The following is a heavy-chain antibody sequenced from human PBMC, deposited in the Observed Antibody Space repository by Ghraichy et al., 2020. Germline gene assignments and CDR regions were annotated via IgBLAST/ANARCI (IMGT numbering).Heavy chain of an antibody. V-gene: IGHV3-7*04. J-gene: IGHJ4*02. CDR3: VRAIGAAGSY. Sequence: GESLNNSCAASGFTFSSYCMSWVRQAPGKGLEWVANIKQDGSETYYVDSVKGRFTISRDNAKNSLYLQMNSLRAEDTAVYYCVRAIGAAGSYWGQGTLVTVAS. CDR2: IKQDGSET. D-gene: IGHD1-1*01. CDR1: GFTFSSYC.